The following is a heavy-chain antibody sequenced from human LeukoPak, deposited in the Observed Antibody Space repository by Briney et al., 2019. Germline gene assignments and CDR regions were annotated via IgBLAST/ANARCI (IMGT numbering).Heavy chain of an antibody. CDR1: GGSVSSADYY. Sequence: SQTLSLTCTVSGGSVSSADYYWSWIRHPPGKGLEWIGYIYHTGSNNYKYSLKSRVTISLDTSKNRFFLRLTSMTAADTAIYYCARDQGGSSYRHAFDIWGQGTMVTVSS. D-gene: IGHD1-26*01. CDR3: ARDQGGSSYRHAFDI. V-gene: IGHV4-61*08. CDR2: IYHTGSN. J-gene: IGHJ3*02.